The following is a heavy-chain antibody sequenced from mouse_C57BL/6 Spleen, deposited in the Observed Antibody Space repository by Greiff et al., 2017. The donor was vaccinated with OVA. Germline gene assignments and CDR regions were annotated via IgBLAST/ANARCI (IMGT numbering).Heavy chain of an antibody. D-gene: IGHD1-1*01. CDR3: ARRDGSSFGWAMDY. V-gene: IGHV8-12*01. J-gene: IGHJ4*01. Sequence: QVTLKESGPGILQSSQTLSLTCSFSGFSLSTSGMGVSWIRQPSGKGLEWLAHIYWDDDKRYNPSLKSRLTISKDTSRNQVFLKITSVDTADTATYYCARRDGSSFGWAMDYWGQGTSVTVSS. CDR2: IYWDDDK. CDR1: GFSLSTSGMG.